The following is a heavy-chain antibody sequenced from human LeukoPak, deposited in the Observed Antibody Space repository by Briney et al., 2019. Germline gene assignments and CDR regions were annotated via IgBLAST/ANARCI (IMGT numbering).Heavy chain of an antibody. J-gene: IGHJ4*02. Sequence: PSETLSLTCTVSGGSLSNVNYHWGWIRQPPGKGLEWIGSIYYSGNTFYKPSLTSRVTISIDTSMNQFSLKLNSMTAADTAVYYCAREETSTVWDWGQGTLVTVSS. CDR2: IYYSGNT. CDR1: GGSLSNVNYH. CDR3: AREETSTVWD. D-gene: IGHD3-16*01. V-gene: IGHV4-39*07.